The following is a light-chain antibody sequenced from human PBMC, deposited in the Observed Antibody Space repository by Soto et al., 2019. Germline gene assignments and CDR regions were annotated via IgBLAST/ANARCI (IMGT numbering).Light chain of an antibody. Sequence: QSALTQPASVSGSPGQSITISCTGTSSDVGGYNYVSWYQQHPGKAPKLMIYDVSNRPSGVSNRFSGSKSGNTASLTITGLQAEAEADYYCSSYTSSGTLIVFGTGTKLTVL. CDR3: SSYTSSGTLIV. J-gene: IGLJ1*01. V-gene: IGLV2-14*01. CDR2: DVS. CDR1: SSDVGGYNY.